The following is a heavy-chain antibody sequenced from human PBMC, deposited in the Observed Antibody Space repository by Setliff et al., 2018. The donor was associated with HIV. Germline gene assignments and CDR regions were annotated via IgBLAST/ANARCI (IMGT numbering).Heavy chain of an antibody. J-gene: IGHJ6*02. CDR2: IYHSGST. CDR1: GYSISSGYY. D-gene: IGHD5-18*01. V-gene: IGHV4-38-2*02. CDR3: ARKLQPGYGMDV. Sequence: SETLSLTCTVSGYSISSGYYWGWIRQPPGKGLEWIGSIYHSGSTYYNPSLKSRVTISVDTSKNQFSLKLSSVTAADTTVYYCARKLQPGYGMDVWGQGTTVTVSS.